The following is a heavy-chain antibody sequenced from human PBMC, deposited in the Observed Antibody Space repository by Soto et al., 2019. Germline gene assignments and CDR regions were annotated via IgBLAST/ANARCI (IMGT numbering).Heavy chain of an antibody. CDR3: ARARLGHDLDV. V-gene: IGHV3-72*01. CDR1: GFTSSDHY. J-gene: IGHJ6*02. CDR2: TANKRSRYTT. D-gene: IGHD3-3*01. Sequence: EVELVESGGGLVQAGGSLRVSCGVSGFTSSDHYMDGVRQSPGKGLEWVGRTANKRSRYTTEYAASVKGRFIISRDDSKDSVYLQMNSLKIEDTALYYGARARLGHDLDVWGQGTTVTVSS.